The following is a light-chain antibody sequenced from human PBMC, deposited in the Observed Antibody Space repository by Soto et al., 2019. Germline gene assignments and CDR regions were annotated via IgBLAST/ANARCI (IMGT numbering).Light chain of an antibody. CDR3: QQYNSYGT. CDR1: QSIGSS. V-gene: IGKV1-5*01. Sequence: DIQMTQSPSTLSASVGDRVTITCRASQSIGSSLAWYQQKPGKGPKLLIYDASTLESGVPSRFSGSGFGTEFALTISSLQPYDFATFYCQQYNSYGTFGQGTKLEIK. J-gene: IGKJ2*01. CDR2: DAS.